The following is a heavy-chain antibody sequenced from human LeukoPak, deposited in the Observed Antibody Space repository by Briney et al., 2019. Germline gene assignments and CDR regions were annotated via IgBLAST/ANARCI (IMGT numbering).Heavy chain of an antibody. V-gene: IGHV4-34*01. D-gene: IGHD3-10*01. J-gene: IGHJ5*02. CDR2: INHSGST. CDR1: GGSFSGYY. Sequence: SETLSLTCAVYGGSFSGYYWSWLRQPPGKGREWIGEINHSGSTNYNPSLKSRVTISVDTSKNQFSLKLSSVTAADTAVYYCARGSNYYDSGKGWFDPWGQGTLVTVSS. CDR3: ARGSNYYDSGKGWFDP.